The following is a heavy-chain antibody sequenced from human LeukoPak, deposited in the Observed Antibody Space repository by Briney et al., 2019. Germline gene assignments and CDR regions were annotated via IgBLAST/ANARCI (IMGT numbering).Heavy chain of an antibody. J-gene: IGHJ4*02. CDR3: AKDLPTMGYYDSSGYPVDFDY. V-gene: IGHV3-30*18. CDR2: ISYDGSNK. CDR1: GFTFSSYA. Sequence: GGSLRLSCAASGFTFSSYAMSWVRQAPGKGLEWVAVISYDGSNKYYADSVKGRFTISRDNSKNTLYLQMNSLRAEDTAVYYCAKDLPTMGYYDSSGYPVDFDYWGQGTLVTVSS. D-gene: IGHD3-22*01.